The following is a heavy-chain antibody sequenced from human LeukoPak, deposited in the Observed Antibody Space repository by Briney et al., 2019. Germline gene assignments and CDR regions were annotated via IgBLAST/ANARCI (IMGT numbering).Heavy chain of an antibody. V-gene: IGHV4-59*08. Sequence: SETLSLTCTVSGGSMSYYYWSCIRQPPGKGLECLGYIYYNGATNYDPSLRSRVAISVDTSKNQFSLKLSSVTAADTAVYYCARLRSDRTSSLDYWGQGTLVTVSS. CDR1: GGSMSYYY. CDR3: ARLRSDRTSSLDY. CDR2: IYYNGAT. J-gene: IGHJ4*02. D-gene: IGHD6-19*01.